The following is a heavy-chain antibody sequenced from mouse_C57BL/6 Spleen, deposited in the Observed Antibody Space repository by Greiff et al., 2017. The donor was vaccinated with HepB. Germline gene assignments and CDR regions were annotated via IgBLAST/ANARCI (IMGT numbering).Heavy chain of an antibody. CDR2: INPNNGGT. CDR1: GYTFTDYN. CDR3: ARRYYGSSYGWYFDV. V-gene: IGHV1-18*01. Sequence: EVQLQQSGPELVKPGASVKIPCKASGYTFTDYNMDWVKQSHGKSLEWIGDINPNNGGTIYNQKFKGKATLTVDKSSSTAYMELRSLTSADTAVYDCARRYYGSSYGWYFDVWGTGTTVTVSS. D-gene: IGHD1-1*01. J-gene: IGHJ1*03.